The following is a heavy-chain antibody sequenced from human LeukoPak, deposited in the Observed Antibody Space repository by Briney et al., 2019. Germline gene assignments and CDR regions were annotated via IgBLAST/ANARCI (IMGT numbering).Heavy chain of an antibody. J-gene: IGHJ4*03. D-gene: IGHD2-15*01. V-gene: IGHV4-34*01. CDR2: IDHRGVS. CDR1: GESFSAYF. Sequence: KSSETLSLTCAVRGESFSAYFWSWIRQVPGKGLEWIGEIDHRGVSTYNPSLKSRATMLVDTSNNHFSPSLTSVTAADTATYYCASRSLTLAAARCFDDWGQGTVVTVSS. CDR3: ASRSLTLAAARCFDD.